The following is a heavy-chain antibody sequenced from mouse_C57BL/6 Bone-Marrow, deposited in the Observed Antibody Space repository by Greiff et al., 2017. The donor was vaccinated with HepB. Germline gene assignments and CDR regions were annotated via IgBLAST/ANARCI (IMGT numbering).Heavy chain of an antibody. V-gene: IGHV5-9-1*02. D-gene: IGHD1-1*01. Sequence: EVKLVESGEGLVKPGGSLKLSCAASGFTFSSYAMSWVRQTPEKRLEWVAYISSGGDYIYYADTVKGRFTISGDNARNTLYLQMSSLKSEDTAMYYCTRDHDYYGSSFYYAMDYWGQGTSVTVSS. CDR1: GFTFSSYA. J-gene: IGHJ4*01. CDR2: ISSGGDYI. CDR3: TRDHDYYGSSFYYAMDY.